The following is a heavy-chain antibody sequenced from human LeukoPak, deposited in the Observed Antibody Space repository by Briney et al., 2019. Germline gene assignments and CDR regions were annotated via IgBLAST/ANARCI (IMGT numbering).Heavy chain of an antibody. CDR2: IYYSGST. CDR3: ARVGQQLVLGY. J-gene: IGHJ4*02. D-gene: IGHD6-13*01. V-gene: IGHV4-39*07. CDR1: GGSISSSSYY. Sequence: SETLSLTCTVSGGSISSSSYYWGWIRQPPGKGLEWIGSIYYSGSTYYNPSLKSRVTISVDTSKNQFSLKLSSVTAADTAVYYCARVGQQLVLGYWGQGTLVTVSS.